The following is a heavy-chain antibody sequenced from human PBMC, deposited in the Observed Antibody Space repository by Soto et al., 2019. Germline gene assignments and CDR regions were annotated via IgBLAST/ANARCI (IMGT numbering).Heavy chain of an antibody. V-gene: IGHV4-59*01. J-gene: IGHJ4*02. CDR3: ARESHSTVTTYYFDY. CDR1: GGSISSDY. D-gene: IGHD4-17*01. CDR2: IYYSGST. Sequence: PSETLSLTCTVSGGSISSDYWSWIRQPPGKGLEWIGYIYYSGSTNYNPSLKSRVTISVDTSKNQFSLKLSSVTAADTAVYYCARESHSTVTTYYFDYWGQGTLVTVS.